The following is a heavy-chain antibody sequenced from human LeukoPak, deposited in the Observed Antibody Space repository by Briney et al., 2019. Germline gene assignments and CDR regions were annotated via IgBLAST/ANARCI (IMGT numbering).Heavy chain of an antibody. CDR2: ISGSGGST. D-gene: IGHD3-3*01. J-gene: IGHJ4*02. CDR3: AKATYPSMAYYDFWSGYYSYYFDY. CDR1: GFTFSSYA. Sequence: GSLRLSCAASGFTFSSYAMSWVRQAPGKGLEWVSAISGSGGSTYYADSVKGRFTISRDNSKNTLYLQMNSLRAEDTAVYYCAKATYPSMAYYDFWSGYYSYYFDYWGQGTLVTVSS. V-gene: IGHV3-23*01.